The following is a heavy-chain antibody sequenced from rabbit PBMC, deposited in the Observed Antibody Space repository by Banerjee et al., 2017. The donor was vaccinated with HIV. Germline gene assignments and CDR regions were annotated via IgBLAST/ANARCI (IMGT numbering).Heavy chain of an antibody. Sequence: EGSLTLTCTASGFSFSNGYVMCWVRQAPGKGLEWIGCISTGDGSTYYASWVNGRFSISRENTQNTVSLQMNSLTAADTATYFCARDLGGVIGWNFGLWGPGTLVTVS. CDR2: ISTGDGST. CDR3: ARDLGGVIGWNFGL. V-gene: IGHV1S47*01. J-gene: IGHJ4*01. CDR1: GFSFSNGYV. D-gene: IGHD1-1*01.